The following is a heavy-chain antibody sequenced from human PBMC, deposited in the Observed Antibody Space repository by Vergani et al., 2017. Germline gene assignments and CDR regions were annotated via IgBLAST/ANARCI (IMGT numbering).Heavy chain of an antibody. V-gene: IGHV4-38-2*01. J-gene: IGHJ3*02. D-gene: IGHD3-10*01. CDR1: GYSISSGYY. CDR2: IYHSGST. Sequence: QVQLQESGPGLVKPSETLSLTCAVSGYSISSGYYWGWTRQPPGKGLEWIGSIYHSGSTYYNPSLKSRVTISVDTSKNQFSLKLSSVTAADTAVYYCARQDFITMVRGAKGAFDIWGQGTMVTVSS. CDR3: ARQDFITMVRGAKGAFDI.